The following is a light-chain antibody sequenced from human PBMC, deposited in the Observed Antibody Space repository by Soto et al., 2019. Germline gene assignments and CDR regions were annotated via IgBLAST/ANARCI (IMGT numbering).Light chain of an antibody. CDR3: QQYNRYSYT. J-gene: IGKJ2*01. CDR2: KAS. Sequence: DIQMTQSPSTLSASVGDRVTITCRASQSISSWLAWYQQKPGQAPKLLIYKASSLESGVPSRFRGSGSGTEFTLTLSSLQPDDFATYYCQQYNRYSYTFGQGTKLEIK. CDR1: QSISSW. V-gene: IGKV1-5*03.